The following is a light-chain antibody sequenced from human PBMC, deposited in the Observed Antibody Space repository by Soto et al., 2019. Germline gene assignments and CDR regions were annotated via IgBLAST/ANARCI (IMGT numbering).Light chain of an antibody. J-gene: IGLJ1*01. V-gene: IGLV1-40*01. CDR3: QSYDSSLSVFYV. CDR1: SSNIGAGYD. CDR2: GNS. Sequence: QSVLTQPPSVSGAPGQRVTISCTGSSSNIGAGYDVHWYQQLPGTAPKLLIYGNSNRPSGVPDRFSGSKSGTSASLAITGLQVEDEADYYCQSYDSSLSVFYVFGTGTKV.